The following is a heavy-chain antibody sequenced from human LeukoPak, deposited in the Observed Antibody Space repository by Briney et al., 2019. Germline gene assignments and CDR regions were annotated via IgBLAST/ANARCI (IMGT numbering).Heavy chain of an antibody. CDR3: AREVSSTYYDSSGYYPLPIDY. Sequence: PSETLSLTCAVSGGSISSYYWSWIRQPAGKGLEWIGRIYTSGSTNYNPSLKSRVTMSVDTSKNQFSLKLSSVTAADTAVYYCAREVSSTYYDSSGYYPLPIDYWGQGTLVTVSS. D-gene: IGHD3-22*01. J-gene: IGHJ4*02. V-gene: IGHV4-4*07. CDR2: IYTSGST. CDR1: GGSISSYY.